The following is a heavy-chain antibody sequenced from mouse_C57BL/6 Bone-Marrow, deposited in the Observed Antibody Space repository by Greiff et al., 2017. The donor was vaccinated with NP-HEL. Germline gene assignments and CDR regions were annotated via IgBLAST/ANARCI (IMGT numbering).Heavy chain of an antibody. V-gene: IGHV1-39*01. CDR3: ARGPYGSSYGYFDY. Sequence: QLQESGPELVKPGASVKISCKASGYSFTDYNMNWVKQSNGKSLEWIGVINPNYGTTSYNQKFKGKATLTVDQSSSTAYMQLNSLTSEDSAVYYCARGPYGSSYGYFDYWGQGTTLTVSS. CDR1: GYSFTDYN. D-gene: IGHD1-1*01. CDR2: INPNYGTT. J-gene: IGHJ2*01.